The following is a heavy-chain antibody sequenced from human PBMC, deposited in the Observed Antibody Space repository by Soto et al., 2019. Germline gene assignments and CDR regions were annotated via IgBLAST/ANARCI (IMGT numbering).Heavy chain of an antibody. J-gene: IGHJ4*02. V-gene: IGHV4-34*01. Sequence: SETLSLTCAVSGGSISRYYWSWVRQPPGKGLEWIGEINHRGSTNYNPSLKSRVTISVDTSKNQFSLKLSSVTAAETAVYYCARTSRFEYWGQGTLVTVSS. CDR3: ARTSRFEY. CDR1: GGSISRYY. CDR2: INHRGST. D-gene: IGHD6-6*01.